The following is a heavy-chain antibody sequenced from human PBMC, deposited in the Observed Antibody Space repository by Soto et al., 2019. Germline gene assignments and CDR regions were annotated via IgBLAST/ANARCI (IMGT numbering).Heavy chain of an antibody. CDR2: ISSSGSDI. D-gene: IGHD1-26*01. Sequence: PGGSLRLSCAASGFTFSSFSFNWVRQAPGKGLEWVSYISSSGSDIFYADSVKGRFTISRDNAKNSLYLQMNSLRAEDTAVYYCARDRREVHFDFWGQGSLVTVSS. CDR1: GFTFSSFS. CDR3: ARDRREVHFDF. V-gene: IGHV3-21*06. J-gene: IGHJ4*02.